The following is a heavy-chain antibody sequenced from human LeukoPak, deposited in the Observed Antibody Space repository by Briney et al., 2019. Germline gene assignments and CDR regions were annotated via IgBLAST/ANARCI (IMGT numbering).Heavy chain of an antibody. CDR3: AKDGSGRLDY. CDR2: ISYDGSNK. D-gene: IGHD3-10*01. J-gene: IGHJ4*02. Sequence: GGSLRLSCAVSGFTFSSYGMHWVRQAPGKGLEWVAVISYDGSNKYYADSVKGRFTISRDNSKNTLYLQMNSLRAEDTAVYYCAKDGSGRLDYWGQGTLVTVSS. V-gene: IGHV3-30*18. CDR1: GFTFSSYG.